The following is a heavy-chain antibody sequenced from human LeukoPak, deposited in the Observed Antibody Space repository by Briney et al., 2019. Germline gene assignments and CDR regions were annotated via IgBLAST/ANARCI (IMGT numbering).Heavy chain of an antibody. Sequence: WGSLRLSCAASGFTFSSYEMNWVRQAPGKALECVSYISSSGSTIYYADSVKGRFTISRDNAKNSLYLQMNSLRAEDTAVYYCARGGIRWSYYYGMDVWGQGTTVTVSS. CDR2: ISSSGSTI. V-gene: IGHV3-48*03. J-gene: IGHJ6*02. CDR1: GFTFSSYE. CDR3: ARGGIRWSYYYGMDV. D-gene: IGHD4-23*01.